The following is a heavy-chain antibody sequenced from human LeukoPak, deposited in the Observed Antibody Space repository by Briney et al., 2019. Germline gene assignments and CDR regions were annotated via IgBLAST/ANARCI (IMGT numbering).Heavy chain of an antibody. CDR3: ARHGGYGDGG. J-gene: IGHJ4*02. CDR2: MYYSGST. Sequence: SETLSLTCTVSSGSISSTSYYWGWIRQPPGMGLEWIGSMYYSGSTYYNPSLKSRVTISVDTSKNQFSLKLSSVTAADTAVYYCARHGGYGDGGWGQGTLVTVSS. V-gene: IGHV4-39*01. D-gene: IGHD5-12*01. CDR1: SGSISSTSYY.